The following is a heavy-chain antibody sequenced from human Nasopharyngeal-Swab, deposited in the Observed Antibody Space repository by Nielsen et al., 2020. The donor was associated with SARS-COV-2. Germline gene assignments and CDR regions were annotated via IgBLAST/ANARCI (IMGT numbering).Heavy chain of an antibody. CDR1: GFTFSGYG. CDR2: IWYDGSNK. V-gene: IGHV3-33*01. J-gene: IGHJ4*02. Sequence: GGSLRLSCAASGFTFSGYGMHWVRQAPGKGLEWVAVIWYDGSNKYYADSVKGRFTISRDNSKNTLYLQMNSLRAEDTAVYYCARDIGVGATPQDYWGQGTLVTVSS. CDR3: ARDIGVGATPQDY. D-gene: IGHD1-26*01.